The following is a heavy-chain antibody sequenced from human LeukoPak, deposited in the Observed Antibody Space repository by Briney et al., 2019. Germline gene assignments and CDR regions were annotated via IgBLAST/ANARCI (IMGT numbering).Heavy chain of an antibody. Sequence: PPETLSLTCTVSGGSISSSSYYWVWLRQPPGKGLEWLGNIYYCGSTYYNPSLKSRVTISVDTSKNQFSLKLSSVTAADTAVYYCARAGESAYCSGGSCYRFDYWGQGTLVTVSS. V-gene: IGHV4-39*01. D-gene: IGHD2-15*01. J-gene: IGHJ4*02. CDR2: IYYCGST. CDR3: ARAGESAYCSGGSCYRFDY. CDR1: GGSISSSSYY.